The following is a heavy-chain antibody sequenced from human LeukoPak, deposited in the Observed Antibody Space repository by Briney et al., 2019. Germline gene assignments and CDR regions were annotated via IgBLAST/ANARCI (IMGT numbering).Heavy chain of an antibody. CDR3: AREIHLGRDY. CDR1: GYTFTGYY. J-gene: IGHJ4*02. D-gene: IGHD3-16*01. Sequence: ASVKVSCKASGYTFTGYYIHWVRQAPGQGLEWMGWTNPNSGGTNYAQKFQGRVTMTRDTSISTAYMELSRLRSDDTAAYYCAREIHLGRDYWGQGTLVTVSS. V-gene: IGHV1-2*02. CDR2: TNPNSGGT.